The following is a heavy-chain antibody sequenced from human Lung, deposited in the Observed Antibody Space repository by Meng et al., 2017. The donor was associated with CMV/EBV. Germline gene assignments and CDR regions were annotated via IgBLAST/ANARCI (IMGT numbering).Heavy chain of an antibody. J-gene: IGHJ5*02. V-gene: IGHV3-30-3*01. CDR1: GFTFSSYA. CDR2: ISYDGSNK. D-gene: IGHD2-2*01. CDR3: ARDGGYCSSTSCYEGGWFDP. Sequence: GGSXRLXCAASGFTFSSYAMHWVRQAPGKGLEWVAVISYDGSNKYYADSVKGRFTISRDNSKNTLYLQMNSLRAEDTAVYYCARDGGYCSSTSCYEGGWFDPWGQGXLVTVSS.